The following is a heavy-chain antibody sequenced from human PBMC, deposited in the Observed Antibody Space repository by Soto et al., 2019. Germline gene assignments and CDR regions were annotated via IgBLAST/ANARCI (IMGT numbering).Heavy chain of an antibody. J-gene: IGHJ5*02. V-gene: IGHV3-33*01. D-gene: IGHD6-25*01. Sequence: GGSLRLSCAASGFTFSSYGMHWVRQAPGKGLEWVAVIWYDGSNKYYADSVKGRFTISRDNSKNTLYLQMNSLRAEDTAVYYCAGQTFTIAAASYGRSNWFDPWGPGTLVTVSS. CDR3: AGQTFTIAAASYGRSNWFDP. CDR1: GFTFSSYG. CDR2: IWYDGSNK.